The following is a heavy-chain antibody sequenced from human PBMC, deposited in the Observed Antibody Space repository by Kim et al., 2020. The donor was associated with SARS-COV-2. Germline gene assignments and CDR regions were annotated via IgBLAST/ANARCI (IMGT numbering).Heavy chain of an antibody. D-gene: IGHD3-3*01. CDR1: GFTFSDYY. CDR2: ISSSGTTI. Sequence: GGSLRLSCAASGFTFSDYYMSWIRQAPGEGLEWVSYISSSGTTIYYADSVKGRFIISRDNAKNSLYLQMNSLRAEDTAVYYCARAGVWSGYPGDGMDVWGQGTTVTVSS. CDR3: ARAGVWSGYPGDGMDV. J-gene: IGHJ6*02. V-gene: IGHV3-11*01.